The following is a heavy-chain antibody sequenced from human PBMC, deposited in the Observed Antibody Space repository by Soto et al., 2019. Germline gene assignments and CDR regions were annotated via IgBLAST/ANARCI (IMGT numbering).Heavy chain of an antibody. CDR2: IDHRGNI. CDR1: GRNFSMYY. D-gene: IGHD3-16*02. J-gene: IGHJ4*02. CDR3: ATVRRYVGSRRNFLAPAFDS. Sequence: QVQLQQWGAGLLKPSETLSLTCAANGRNFSMYYWSWIRQSPGKGLEWIGEIDHRGNINYSPSLKDQTTISVDTSKSQFSLKMNSVTAADSALYFRATVRRYVGSRRNFLAPAFDSWGEGALVTVAS. V-gene: IGHV4-34*08.